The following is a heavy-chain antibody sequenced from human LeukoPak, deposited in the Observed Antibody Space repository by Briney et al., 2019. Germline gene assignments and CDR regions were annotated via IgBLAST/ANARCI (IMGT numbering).Heavy chain of an antibody. V-gene: IGHV1-18*01. J-gene: IGHJ4*02. CDR3: ARALGASRKKYQSDH. CDR1: GYTFTSYG. Sequence: ASVKVSCKASGYTFTSYGISWVRQAPGQGLEWMGWISAYNGNTNYAQKLQGRVTVTTDTSTSTAYMELRSLRSDDTAVYYCARALGASRKKYQSDHWGQGTLVTVSS. CDR2: ISAYNGNT. D-gene: IGHD2-2*01.